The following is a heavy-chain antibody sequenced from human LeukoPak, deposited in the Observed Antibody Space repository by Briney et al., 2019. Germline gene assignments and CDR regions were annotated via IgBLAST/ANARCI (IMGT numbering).Heavy chain of an antibody. J-gene: IGHJ4*02. CDR1: GYTFGRYW. CDR3: XXLWWGRSWTQGYFDY. Sequence: GESLKISCNTSGYTFGRYWIAWVRQMPGKGLEWMGFIYPDDSEIRYSPSFQGQVTISADKSINTAYLQWNSLKASDTAMYYWXXLWWGRSWTQGYFDYWGQGTLVTVSS. V-gene: IGHV5-51*01. CDR2: IYPDDSEI. D-gene: IGHD6-13*01.